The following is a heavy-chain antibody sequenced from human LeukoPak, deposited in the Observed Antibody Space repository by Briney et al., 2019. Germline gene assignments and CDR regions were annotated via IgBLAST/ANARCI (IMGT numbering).Heavy chain of an antibody. D-gene: IGHD2-8*01. CDR2: ISGSGDST. V-gene: IGHV3-23*01. Sequence: GGSLRLSCAASGFTVSSNYMSWVRQAPGKGLEWVSVISGSGDSTHYVDSVKGRFTISRDNSKNTVYLQMNSLRAEDTAVYYCANEGPNFDYWGQGTLVTVSS. J-gene: IGHJ4*02. CDR3: ANEGPNFDY. CDR1: GFTVSSNY.